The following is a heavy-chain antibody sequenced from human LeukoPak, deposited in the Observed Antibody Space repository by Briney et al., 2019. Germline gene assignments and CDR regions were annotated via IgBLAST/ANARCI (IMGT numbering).Heavy chain of an antibody. D-gene: IGHD1-1*01. J-gene: IGHJ5*02. V-gene: IGHV1-46*01. Sequence: ASVKVSCKASGYTFTSYYMHWVRQAPGQGLEWMGIINPSGGSTSYAQKFQGRVTMTRNTSISTAYMELSSLRSEDTAVYYCARLSWTTGATWGQGTLVTVSS. CDR3: ARLSWTTGAT. CDR1: GYTFTSYY. CDR2: INPSGGST.